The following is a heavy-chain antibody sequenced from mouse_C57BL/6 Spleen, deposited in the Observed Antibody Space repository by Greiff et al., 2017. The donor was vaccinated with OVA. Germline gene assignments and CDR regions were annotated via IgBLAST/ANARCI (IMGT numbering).Heavy chain of an antibody. V-gene: IGHV2-5*01. CDR2: IWRGGST. CDR1: GFSLTSYG. Sequence: VKLMDSGPGLVHPSQSLSITCTVSGFSLTSYGVHWVRQSPGKGLEWLGVIWRGGSTDYNAAFMSRLSITKDNSKSQVFFKMNSLQADDTAIYYCAILGGYDYDSAYWGQGTLVTVSA. J-gene: IGHJ3*01. D-gene: IGHD2-4*01. CDR3: AILGGYDYDSAY.